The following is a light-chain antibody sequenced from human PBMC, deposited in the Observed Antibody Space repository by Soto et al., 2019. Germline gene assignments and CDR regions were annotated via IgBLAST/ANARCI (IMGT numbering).Light chain of an antibody. CDR2: EVS. V-gene: IGLV2-14*01. J-gene: IGLJ3*02. CDR1: SSDVGAYNY. Sequence: QSALTQPASVSGSPGQSITISCTGTSSDVGAYNYVSWYQQHPGNAPKLMISEVSNRPSGVSNRFSGSKSGNTASLTISGLQTEDEADYYCSSYTSSATWVFGGGTKVTVL. CDR3: SSYTSSATWV.